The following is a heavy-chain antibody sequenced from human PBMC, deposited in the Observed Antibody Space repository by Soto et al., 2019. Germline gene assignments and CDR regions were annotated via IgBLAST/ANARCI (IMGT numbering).Heavy chain of an antibody. CDR2: IIPIRGIA. CDR3: ARGYYDSSGYGTDY. J-gene: IGHJ4*02. Sequence: QVQLVQSGAEVKKPGSSVKVSCKASGGTFSSYTISWVRQAPGQGLEWMGRIIPIRGIANYAQKLQGRVTITAEKSTSTAYMEVSSLRSEDTAVYYCARGYYDSSGYGTDYWGQGSLVTVSS. CDR1: GGTFSSYT. V-gene: IGHV1-69*02. D-gene: IGHD3-22*01.